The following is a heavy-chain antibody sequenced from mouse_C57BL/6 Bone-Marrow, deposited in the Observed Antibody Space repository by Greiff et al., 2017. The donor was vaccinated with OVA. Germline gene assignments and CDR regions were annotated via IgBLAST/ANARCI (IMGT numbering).Heavy chain of an antibody. CDR3: TRLLDAMDY. CDR1: GFTFSSYA. Sequence: EVKVVESGAGLVKPGGSLKLSCAASGFTFSSYAMSWVRQTPEKRLEWVAYISSGGDYIYYAVTVKGRFTISRDNARNTLYLQMSSLKSEDTAMYYCTRLLDAMDYWGQGTSVTVSS. CDR2: ISSGGDYI. J-gene: IGHJ4*01. D-gene: IGHD2-1*01. V-gene: IGHV5-9-1*02.